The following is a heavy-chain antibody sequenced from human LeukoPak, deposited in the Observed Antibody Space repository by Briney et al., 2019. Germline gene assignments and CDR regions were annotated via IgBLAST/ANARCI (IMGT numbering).Heavy chain of an antibody. CDR3: ARASRRGYSYRFDP. CDR1: GGSFSGYY. CDR2: INHSGST. Sequence: PSETLSLTSAVYGGSFSGYYWSWIRQPPGKGLEWIGEINHSGSTNYNPSLKSRVTISVDTSKNQFSLKLSSVTAADTAVYYCARASRRGYSYRFDPWGQGTLVTVSS. D-gene: IGHD5-18*01. J-gene: IGHJ5*02. V-gene: IGHV4-34*01.